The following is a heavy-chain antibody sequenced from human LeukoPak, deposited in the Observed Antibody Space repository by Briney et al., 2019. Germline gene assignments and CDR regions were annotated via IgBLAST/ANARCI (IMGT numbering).Heavy chain of an antibody. CDR1: GFTFDDYG. J-gene: IGHJ5*02. CDR3: ARGGSGWDRYSWFDP. D-gene: IGHD6-19*01. V-gene: IGHV3-48*03. Sequence: PGGSLRLSCAASGFTFDDYGMSWVRQAPGKGLEWVSYISSSGSTIYYADSVKGRFTISRDNAKNSLYLQMNSLRAEDTAVYYCARGGSGWDRYSWFDPWGQGTLVTVSS. CDR2: ISSSGSTI.